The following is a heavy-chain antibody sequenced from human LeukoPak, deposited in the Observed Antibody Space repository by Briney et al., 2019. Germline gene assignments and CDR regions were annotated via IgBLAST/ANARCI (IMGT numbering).Heavy chain of an antibody. D-gene: IGHD2-2*01. CDR1: GYSFTSYW. Sequence: KPGESLKISCKGSGYSFTSYWIGWVRQMPGKGLEWMGIIFPGDSDTRYSPSFQGQVTISADKSISTAYLQWSSLKASDTAMYYCARLGCSSTSCRYYYYVMDVWGQGTTVTVSS. CDR3: ARLGCSSTSCRYYYYVMDV. V-gene: IGHV5-51*03. CDR2: IFPGDSDT. J-gene: IGHJ6*02.